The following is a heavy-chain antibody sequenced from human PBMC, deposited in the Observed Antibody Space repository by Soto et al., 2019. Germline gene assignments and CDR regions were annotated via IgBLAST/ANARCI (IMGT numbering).Heavy chain of an antibody. J-gene: IGHJ4*02. Sequence: QVQLVESGGGLVKPGGSLRLSCAASGFSFSDYYMSWIRQAPGKGLEWVSYISFSADSIYYADSVKGRFTISRDNAKNSLYLILNSLSAEDTAVDYCASDSEPPGLFFDYWGQGSLVTVSS. D-gene: IGHD3-9*01. CDR1: GFSFSDYY. CDR3: ASDSEPPGLFFDY. V-gene: IGHV3-11*01. CDR2: ISFSADSI.